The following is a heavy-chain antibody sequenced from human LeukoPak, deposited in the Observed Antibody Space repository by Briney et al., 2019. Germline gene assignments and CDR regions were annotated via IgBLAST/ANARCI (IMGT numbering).Heavy chain of an antibody. CDR3: ARAGYSYGPFDY. J-gene: IGHJ4*02. V-gene: IGHV1-46*03. Sequence: ASVKVSCKASGYTFTSYYMHWVRQAPGQGLERMGIINPSGGSTSYAQKFQGRVTMTRDTSTSTVYMELSSLRSEDTAVYYCARAGYSYGPFDYWGQGTLVTVSS. D-gene: IGHD5-18*01. CDR2: INPSGGST. CDR1: GYTFTSYY.